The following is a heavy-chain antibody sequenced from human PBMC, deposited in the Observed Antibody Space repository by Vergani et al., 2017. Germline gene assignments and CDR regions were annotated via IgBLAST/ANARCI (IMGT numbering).Heavy chain of an antibody. D-gene: IGHD3-9*01. V-gene: IGHV3-33*08. Sequence: VQLVESGGGLVKPGGSLRLSCAASGFTFSSYGMHWVRQAPGKGLEWVAVIWYDGSNKYYADSVKGRFTISRDNSKNTLYLQMNSLRAEDTAVYYCARDRGHYDILTGYFSVDYYYGMDVWGQGTTVTVSS. CDR3: ARDRGHYDILTGYFSVDYYYGMDV. J-gene: IGHJ6*02. CDR2: IWYDGSNK. CDR1: GFTFSSYG.